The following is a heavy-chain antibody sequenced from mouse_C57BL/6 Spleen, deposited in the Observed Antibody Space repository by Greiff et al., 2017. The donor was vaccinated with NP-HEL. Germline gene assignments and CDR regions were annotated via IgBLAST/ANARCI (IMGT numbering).Heavy chain of an antibody. CDR1: GYAFSSYW. CDR3: AREAAQVYYFDY. D-gene: IGHD3-2*02. J-gene: IGHJ2*01. CDR2: IYPGDGDT. Sequence: LVESGAELVKPGASVKISCKASGYAFSSYWMNWVKQRPGKGLEWIGQIYPGDGDTNYNGKFKGKATLTEDKSSSTAYMQLSSLTSEDSAVYFCAREAAQVYYFDYWGQGTTLTVSS. V-gene: IGHV1-80*01.